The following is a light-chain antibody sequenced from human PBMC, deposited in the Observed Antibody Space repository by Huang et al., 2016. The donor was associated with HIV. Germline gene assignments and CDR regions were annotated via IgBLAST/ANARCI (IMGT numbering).Light chain of an antibody. Sequence: DIQMTQSPSSLSASVGDRVTITCRASQDISNHLAWFQQKPGKAPKSLIYAAVSLQSGGPSKFSGGGAGTDFTLIIDNLQPEDFATYYCQQYNSYPLTFGPGTRMDVK. CDR1: QDISNH. V-gene: IGKV1-16*02. CDR2: AAV. J-gene: IGKJ3*01. CDR3: QQYNSYPLT.